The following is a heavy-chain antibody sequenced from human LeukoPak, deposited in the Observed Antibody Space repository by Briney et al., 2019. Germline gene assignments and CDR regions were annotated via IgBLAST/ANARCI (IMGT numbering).Heavy chain of an antibody. CDR2: IYYSGTT. Sequence: SETLSLTCSVSGGFIGSYYWSWIRQPPGKGPEWIGYIYYSGTTNYNPSLKSRVTISVDMSKSQFSLQLSSVTAADTAVYYCARGYSSYDYYFDFWGQGALVTVSS. V-gene: IGHV4-59*01. CDR3: ARGYSSYDYYFDF. CDR1: GGFIGSYY. J-gene: IGHJ4*02. D-gene: IGHD5-12*01.